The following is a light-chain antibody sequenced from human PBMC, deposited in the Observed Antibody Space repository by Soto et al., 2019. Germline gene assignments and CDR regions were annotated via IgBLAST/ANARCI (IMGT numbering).Light chain of an antibody. V-gene: IGKV3-20*01. CDR3: QHFGSSPPVI. Sequence: EIVLTQSPGTLSLYPGESATLSCRVSQTTSPKYVAWYQQRRGLAPRLLVYGASKRAAGIPDRFRGSGSGSEFSLTISGLEPEDFAVYFCQHFGSSPPVIFGQGTLPAIK. J-gene: IGKJ5*01. CDR1: QTTSPKY. CDR2: GAS.